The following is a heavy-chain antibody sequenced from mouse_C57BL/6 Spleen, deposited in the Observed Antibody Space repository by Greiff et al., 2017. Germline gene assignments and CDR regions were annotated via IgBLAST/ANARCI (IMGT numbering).Heavy chain of an antibody. CDR1: GYAFTNYL. V-gene: IGHV1-54*01. D-gene: IGHD1-1*01. Sequence: QVQLKESGAELVRPGTSVKVSCKASGYAFTNYLIEWVKQRPGQGLEWIGVINPGSGGTNYNEKFKGKATLTADKSSSTAYMQLSSLTSEDSAVYFCARTSSYEAYWGQGTLVTVSA. J-gene: IGHJ3*01. CDR2: INPGSGGT. CDR3: ARTSSYEAY.